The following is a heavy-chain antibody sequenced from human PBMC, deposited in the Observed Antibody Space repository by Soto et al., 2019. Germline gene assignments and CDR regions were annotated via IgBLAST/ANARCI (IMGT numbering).Heavy chain of an antibody. CDR1: GFTFSSYA. J-gene: IGHJ5*02. CDR2: ISNSGHSA. V-gene: IGHV3-23*01. Sequence: GGSLRLSCAASGFTFSSYAMNWVRQAPGKGLEWISVISNSGHSAYYADSVKGRFTISRDNSKNTLYLQIKSLRAEDTAAYYCAKGGPTFLNWFGPWGQGTLVTVS. D-gene: IGHD5-12*01. CDR3: AKGGPTFLNWFGP.